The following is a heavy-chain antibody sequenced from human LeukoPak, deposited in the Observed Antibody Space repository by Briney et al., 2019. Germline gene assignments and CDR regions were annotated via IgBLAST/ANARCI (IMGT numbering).Heavy chain of an antibody. V-gene: IGHV3-33*01. J-gene: IGHJ4*02. Sequence: GGSLRLSCAASGFTFSSYGMHWVRQAPGKGLEWVSIIWYDGSNKYYADSVKGRFTISKDNSKNTLYLQMNSLRAEDAAVYYCARDPGHSGWYGDYWGQGTLVTVS. CDR1: GFTFSSYG. CDR2: IWYDGSNK. D-gene: IGHD6-19*01. CDR3: ARDPGHSGWYGDY.